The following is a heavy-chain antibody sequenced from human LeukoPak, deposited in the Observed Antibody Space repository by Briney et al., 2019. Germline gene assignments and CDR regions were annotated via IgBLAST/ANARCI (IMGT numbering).Heavy chain of an antibody. V-gene: IGHV3-23*01. J-gene: IGHJ4*02. CDR3: AMGYNYGIRWFDY. CDR1: GYSFTNYW. Sequence: GESLKISCKGSGYSFTNYWIGWVRQMPGKGLEWVSAISSGGGSAYYADSVRGRFTISRDNSKNMLYLQMSSLRAEDTAVYYCAMGYNYGIRWFDYWGQGTLVTVSS. CDR2: ISSGGGSA. D-gene: IGHD5-18*01.